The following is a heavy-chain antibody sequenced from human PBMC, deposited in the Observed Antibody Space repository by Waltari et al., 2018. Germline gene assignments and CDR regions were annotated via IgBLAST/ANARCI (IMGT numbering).Heavy chain of an antibody. CDR2: IYYSGST. CDR3: SRPKGAAAGTLVAVDL. J-gene: IGHJ3*01. CDR1: GGSISNSSFY. D-gene: IGHD6-13*01. Sequence: QLQLQESGPGLLKPSETLSLPCPVSGGSISNSSFYWAWIRQPPGKGLECIGNIYYSGSTSYYPSLKSRVTISLDTSKNQFSLKLNSVTVADTAVYYCSRPKGAAAGTLVAVDLWGQGTMVTVSS. V-gene: IGHV4-39*01.